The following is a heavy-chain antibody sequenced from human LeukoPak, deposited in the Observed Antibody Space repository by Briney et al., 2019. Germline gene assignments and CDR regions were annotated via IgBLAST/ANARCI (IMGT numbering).Heavy chain of an antibody. CDR3: ASQYSSSGGGYYYYYYYMDV. CDR1: GFTVSSNY. CDR2: IYSGGST. Sequence: PGGSLRLSCAASGFTVSSNYMSWVRQAPGKGLEWVSVIYSGGSTYYADSVKGRFTISRDNSKNTLYLQMNSLRAEDTAVYYCASQYSSSGGGYYYYYYYMDVWGKGTTVTVSS. J-gene: IGHJ6*03. V-gene: IGHV3-53*01. D-gene: IGHD6-6*01.